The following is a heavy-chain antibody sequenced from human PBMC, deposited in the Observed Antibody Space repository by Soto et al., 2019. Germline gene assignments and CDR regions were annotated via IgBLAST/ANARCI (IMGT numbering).Heavy chain of an antibody. Sequence: QVQLVESGGGVVQPGRSLRLSCAASGFTFNNYGMQWVRQAPGKGLEWVAMIWFDGSNQYYADSVKGRFTISRDKSKRTHYLEIHNLTEADTAGYYRAKPHRYGSGSSWGNNPFNPWGLGTGVTV. J-gene: IGHJ5*02. CDR2: IWFDGSNQ. CDR3: AKPHRYGSGSSWGNNPFNP. V-gene: IGHV3-33*03. D-gene: IGHD3-10*01. CDR1: GFTFNNYG.